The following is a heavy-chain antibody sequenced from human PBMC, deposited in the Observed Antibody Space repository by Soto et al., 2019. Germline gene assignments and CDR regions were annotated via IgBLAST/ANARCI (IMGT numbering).Heavy chain of an antibody. CDR2: IHYSGVT. CDR1: GGSIRTYY. D-gene: IGHD6-6*01. V-gene: IGHV4-59*01. J-gene: IGHJ6*02. Sequence: SETLSLTCSVSGGSIRTYYWNWIRQPPGGGLEWIAYIHYSGVTNYSPSLRGRVSISIDRSNNEFSLKVSSVTAADTAVYYRARDRAEGSSSTPAGGMDVWGPGTTVTVSS. CDR3: ARDRAEGSSSTPAGGMDV.